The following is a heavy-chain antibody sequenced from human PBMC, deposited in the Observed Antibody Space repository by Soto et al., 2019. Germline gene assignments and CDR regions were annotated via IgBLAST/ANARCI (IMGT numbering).Heavy chain of an antibody. J-gene: IGHJ6*03. CDR1: GFTFSSYA. CDR3: AKATGGDISFYYYYYMDV. Sequence: GGSLRLSCAASGFTFSSYAMSWVRQAPGKGLEWVSAISGSGGSTYYADSVKGRFTISRDNSKNTLYLQMNSLRAEDTAVYYCAKATGGDISFYYYYYMDVWGKGTTVTVSS. CDR2: ISGSGGST. D-gene: IGHD3-16*02. V-gene: IGHV3-23*01.